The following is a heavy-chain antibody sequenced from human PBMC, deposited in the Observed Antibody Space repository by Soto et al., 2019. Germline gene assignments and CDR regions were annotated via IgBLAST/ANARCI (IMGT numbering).Heavy chain of an antibody. Sequence: ASVKVSCKASGYTFTSYGISWVRQAPGQGLEWMGWISAYNGNTNYAQKLQGRVTMTTDTSTSTAYMELRSLRSDDTAVYYCARDWGPYDFWSGHGAFDIWGQGTMVTVSS. CDR2: ISAYNGNT. V-gene: IGHV1-18*01. CDR3: ARDWGPYDFWSGHGAFDI. CDR1: GYTFTSYG. J-gene: IGHJ3*02. D-gene: IGHD3-3*01.